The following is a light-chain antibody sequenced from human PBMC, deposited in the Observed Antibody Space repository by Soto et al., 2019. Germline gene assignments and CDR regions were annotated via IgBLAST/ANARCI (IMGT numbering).Light chain of an antibody. Sequence: DIQMTQSPSSLSASVGDRVTITCRASQGISNYLAWYQQKPGKVPKLLIYAASTLQSGVPSRFSGSGSGPDFTLNISSLQHEDVASYYCQKYNSAPLTFGGGTKVEIK. CDR2: AAS. CDR1: QGISNY. V-gene: IGKV1-27*01. CDR3: QKYNSAPLT. J-gene: IGKJ4*01.